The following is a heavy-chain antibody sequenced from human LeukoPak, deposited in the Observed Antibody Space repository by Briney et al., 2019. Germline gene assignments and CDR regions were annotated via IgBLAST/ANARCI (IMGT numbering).Heavy chain of an antibody. V-gene: IGHV3-66*01. CDR3: ARVRRLGVGGYFDY. J-gene: IGHJ4*02. Sequence: GSLRLSCAASGFTVSSNYMSWVRQAPGEGLEWVSVIYSGGSTYYADSVKGRFTISSDNSKNTLYLQMNSLRAVDTAVYYCARVRRLGVGGYFDYWGQGTLVTVSS. CDR2: IYSGGST. CDR1: GFTVSSNY. D-gene: IGHD1-26*01.